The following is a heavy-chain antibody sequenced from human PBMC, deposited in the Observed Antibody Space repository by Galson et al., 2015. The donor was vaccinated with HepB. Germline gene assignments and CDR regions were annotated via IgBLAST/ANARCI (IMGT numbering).Heavy chain of an antibody. D-gene: IGHD4-17*01. J-gene: IGHJ2*01. CDR1: GFTFSSYA. CDR2: ILYDGSNK. V-gene: IGHV3-30-3*01. Sequence: SLRLSCAASGFTFSSYAMHWVRQAPGKGLEWVAVILYDGSNKYYADSVKGRFTISRDNSKSTLYLQMNSLRAEDTAVYYCARDGAGYGDYAFWYFDLWGRGTLVTVSS. CDR3: ARDGAGYGDYAFWYFDL.